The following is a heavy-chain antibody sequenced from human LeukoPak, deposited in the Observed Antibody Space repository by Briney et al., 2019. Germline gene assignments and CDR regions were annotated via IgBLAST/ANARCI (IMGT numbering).Heavy chain of an antibody. CDR2: IYHSGST. D-gene: IGHD6-13*01. J-gene: IGHJ4*02. CDR3: ARVYSSSWGYSDY. CDR1: GGSISTYH. Sequence: SETLSLTCTVSGGSISTYHWSWIRQPPGKGLEWIGYIYHSGSTNYNPSLKSRITMSVDTSKNQFSLKVSSVTAADTAVYYCARVYSSSWGYSDYWGQGTLVTVSS. V-gene: IGHV4-59*01.